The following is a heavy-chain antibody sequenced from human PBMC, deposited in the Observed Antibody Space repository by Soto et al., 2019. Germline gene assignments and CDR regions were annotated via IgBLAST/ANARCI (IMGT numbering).Heavy chain of an antibody. CDR1: GYTFTGYY. D-gene: IGHD2-2*01. Sequence: ASVKVSCKASGYTFTGYYMHWVRQAPGQGLEWMGWISPDSGGTNYAQKFQGRVTMTRDTSISTAYMELSSLRSDDTAVYFCARESGYCTSTSCYYFDSWGQGTMVTVSS. V-gene: IGHV1-2*02. CDR3: ARESGYCTSTSCYYFDS. CDR2: ISPDSGGT. J-gene: IGHJ4*02.